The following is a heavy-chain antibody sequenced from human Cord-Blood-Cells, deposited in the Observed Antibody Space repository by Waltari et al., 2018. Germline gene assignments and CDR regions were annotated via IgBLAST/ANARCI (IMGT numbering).Heavy chain of an antibody. CDR3: AKVPDYGDYEKGAFDI. Sequence: EVQLLESGGGLVQPGGSLRLSCAASGLTFSSYAMSWVRQAPGKGLEWVSAISGRCGNTYYADSVKGRFTISRDNSKNTLYLQMNSLRAEDTAVYYCAKVPDYGDYEKGAFDIWGQGTMVTVSS. CDR1: GLTFSSYA. CDR2: ISGRCGNT. J-gene: IGHJ3*02. D-gene: IGHD4-17*01. V-gene: IGHV3-23*01.